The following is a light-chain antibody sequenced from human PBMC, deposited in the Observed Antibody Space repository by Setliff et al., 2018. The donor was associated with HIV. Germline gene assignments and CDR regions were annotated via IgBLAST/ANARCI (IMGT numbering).Light chain of an antibody. CDR2: DVS. J-gene: IGLJ1*01. CDR1: SSDVGHYNY. V-gene: IGLV2-14*03. Sequence: QSVLIQPASVSGSPGQSITISCTGTSSDVGHYNYVSWYQQHPGKAPKFMIYDVSNRPSGISNRFSGSKSGNTASLTISGLQAEDEADYYCSSYRSGNTLVFGTGTKVTVL. CDR3: SSYRSGNTLV.